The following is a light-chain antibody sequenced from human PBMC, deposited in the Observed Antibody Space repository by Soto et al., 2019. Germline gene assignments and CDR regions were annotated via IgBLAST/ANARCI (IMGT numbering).Light chain of an antibody. CDR2: DAS. CDR1: QSVSNY. V-gene: IGKV3-11*01. J-gene: IGKJ4*01. CDR3: QQRSNWPLT. Sequence: EIVLTQSPATLSLSPGERVTLSYRASQSVSNYLGWYQQKPGQAPRLLIYDASNRATGISARFSGSGSGTDFTLTISSLEPEDSAVYYCQQRSNWPLTFGGGTKVEIK.